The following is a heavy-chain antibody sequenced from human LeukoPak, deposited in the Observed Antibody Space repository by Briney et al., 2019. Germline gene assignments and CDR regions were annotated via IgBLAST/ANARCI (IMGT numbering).Heavy chain of an antibody. CDR2: IYYSGSA. D-gene: IGHD3-3*01. CDR1: GGSISSYY. Sequence: PSETLSLTCTVSGGSISSYYWSWIRQPPGKGLEWIGYIYYSGSANYNPSLKSRVTISVDTSKNQFSLKLSSVTAADTAVYYCARAWSWFDPCGQGTLVTVSS. V-gene: IGHV4-59*01. CDR3: ARAWSWFDP. J-gene: IGHJ5*02.